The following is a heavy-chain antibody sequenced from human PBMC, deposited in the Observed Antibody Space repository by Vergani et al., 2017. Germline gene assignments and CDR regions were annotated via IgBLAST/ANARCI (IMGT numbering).Heavy chain of an antibody. J-gene: IGHJ4*02. Sequence: EVQLVESGGGLIQPGGSLRLSCAASGFTVSSNYMSWVRQAPGKGLEWVSVIYSGGSTYYADSVKGRFTISRNNSKNTLYLQMNSLRAEDTAVEYCARENYYDSSGYDYWGQGTLVTVSS. CDR1: GFTVSSNY. CDR2: IYSGGST. V-gene: IGHV3-53*01. CDR3: ARENYYDSSGYDY. D-gene: IGHD3-22*01.